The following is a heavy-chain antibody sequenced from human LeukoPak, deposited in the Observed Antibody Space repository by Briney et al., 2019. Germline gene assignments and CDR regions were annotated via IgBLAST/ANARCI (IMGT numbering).Heavy chain of an antibody. CDR1: GGSFSRYY. V-gene: IGHV4-59*10. Sequence: SETLSVTCAVYGGSFSRYYWSWIRQPAGKGVEWIGRFYSSGTTTYNPSLKSRVTISVNTSKRQLSLSLSSVTAADTAVYYCVGQLHTSSLSVPFDYWGQGVLVTVSS. CDR3: VGQLHTSSLSVPFDY. CDR2: FYSSGTT. J-gene: IGHJ4*02. D-gene: IGHD6-13*01.